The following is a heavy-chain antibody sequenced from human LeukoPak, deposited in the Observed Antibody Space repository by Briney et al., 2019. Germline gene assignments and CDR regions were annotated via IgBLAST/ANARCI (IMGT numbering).Heavy chain of an antibody. Sequence: GASVKVSCKASGYTFTSYGISWVRQAPGQGLEWMGRINPHSGGTNYAEKFQGRVTMTRDTSITTAYMELSRLRYDDTAVYYCATYSSSWSTFDCWGQGTLVTVSS. D-gene: IGHD6-13*01. V-gene: IGHV1-2*02. CDR3: ATYSSSWSTFDC. CDR2: INPHSGGT. CDR1: GYTFTSYG. J-gene: IGHJ4*02.